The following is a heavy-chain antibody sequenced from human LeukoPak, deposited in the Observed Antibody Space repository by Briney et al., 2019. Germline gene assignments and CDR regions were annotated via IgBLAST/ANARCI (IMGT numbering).Heavy chain of an antibody. J-gene: IGHJ6*02. D-gene: IGHD2-2*01. Sequence: PGGSLRLSCAASGFTVTTNYMSWVRQAPGKGLEWVSVIYSGGSTYYSDSVKGRFTISRDNSKNTLSLQMNSLRAEDTAVYYCARASRYCSTTSCYYYYYSMDVWGQGTTVTVSS. CDR1: GFTVTTNY. CDR2: IYSGGST. V-gene: IGHV3-53*01. CDR3: ARASRYCSTTSCYYYYYSMDV.